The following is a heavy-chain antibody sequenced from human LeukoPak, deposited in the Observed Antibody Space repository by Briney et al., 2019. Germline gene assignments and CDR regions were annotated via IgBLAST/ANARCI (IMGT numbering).Heavy chain of an antibody. Sequence: GGSLRLSCAASGFTFSSYAMHWVRQAPGKGLEWVAVISYDGSNKYYADSVKGRFTISRDNSKNTLYLQMNSLRAEDTAVYYXXXXXXXXXVWGSYRPNYYFDYWGQGTLVTVSS. CDR3: XXXXXXXXVWGSYRPNYYFDY. CDR1: GFTFSSYA. V-gene: IGHV3-30-3*01. J-gene: IGHJ4*02. CDR2: ISYDGSNK. D-gene: IGHD3-16*02.